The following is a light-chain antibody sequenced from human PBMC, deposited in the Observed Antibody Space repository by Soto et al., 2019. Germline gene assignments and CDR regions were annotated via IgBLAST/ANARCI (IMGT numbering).Light chain of an antibody. CDR2: AAS. V-gene: IGKV3-20*01. J-gene: IGKJ2*01. CDR3: HQYGSFPYT. Sequence: EIVLTQSPGTLSLSPGERATLSCRASKSVSSSYLAWYQQKPGQAPRLLIYAASSRATGIPDRFSGSGSGTDFTLTISRLEAEDFAVYSCHQYGSFPYTFGQGTKLEIK. CDR1: KSVSSSY.